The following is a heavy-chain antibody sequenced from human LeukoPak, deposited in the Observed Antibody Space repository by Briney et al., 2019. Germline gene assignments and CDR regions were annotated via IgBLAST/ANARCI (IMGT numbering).Heavy chain of an antibody. D-gene: IGHD2-15*01. CDR2: ISGSGGST. V-gene: IGHV3-23*01. J-gene: IGHJ6*03. Sequence: PGGTLRLSCAASGSTFSSYGMSWVRQAPGKGLEWVSAISGSGGSTYYADSVKGRFTISRDNSKNTLYLQMNSLRAEDTAVYYCARDSKIVVVGNMDVWGKGTTVTVSS. CDR1: GSTFSSYG. CDR3: ARDSKIVVVGNMDV.